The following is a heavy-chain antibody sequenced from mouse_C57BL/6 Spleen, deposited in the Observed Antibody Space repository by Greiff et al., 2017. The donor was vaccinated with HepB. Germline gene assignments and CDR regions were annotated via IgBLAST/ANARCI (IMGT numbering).Heavy chain of an antibody. CDR1: GYTFTSYW. D-gene: IGHD2-4*01. J-gene: IGHJ2*01. CDR2: IDPSDSYT. CDR3: ARSSNDYAYYFDY. Sequence: QVQLQQSGAELVKPGASVKLSCKASGYTFTSYWMQWVKQRPGQGLEWIGEIDPSDSYTNYNQKFKGKATLTVDTSSSTAYMQLSSLTSEDSAVYYCARSSNDYAYYFDYWGQGTTLTVSS. V-gene: IGHV1-50*01.